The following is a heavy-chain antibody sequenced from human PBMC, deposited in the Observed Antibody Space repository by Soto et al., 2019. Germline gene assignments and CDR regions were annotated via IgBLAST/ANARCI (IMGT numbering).Heavy chain of an antibody. Sequence: ASVKVSCKASGDTFTNYGVTWVRQAPGQGLEWMGWIAGYNGETRYAQKFQGRVTMTRDTVTTTAYMELRSLRSDDTAVYYCARNAYCDGDCSSALGNWFDPWGQGSLVTVSS. D-gene: IGHD2-21*02. CDR3: ARNAYCDGDCSSALGNWFDP. V-gene: IGHV1-18*04. CDR1: GDTFTNYG. J-gene: IGHJ5*02. CDR2: IAGYNGET.